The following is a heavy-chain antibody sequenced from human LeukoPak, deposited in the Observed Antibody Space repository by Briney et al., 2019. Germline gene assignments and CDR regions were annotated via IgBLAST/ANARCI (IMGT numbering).Heavy chain of an antibody. CDR3: AKLTRGYCSSTACPNWFDP. D-gene: IGHD2-2*01. J-gene: IGHJ5*02. CDR2: FSDSGGTT. CDR1: GFTFSSYA. V-gene: IGHV3-23*01. Sequence: GGSLRLSCAASGFTFSSYAMSWVRHAPGEGLEWVSAFSDSGGTTYYADSVKGRFTISRDNSKNTLYLQMNSLRGEDTAVYYCAKLTRGYCSSTACPNWFDPWGQGTLVTVSS.